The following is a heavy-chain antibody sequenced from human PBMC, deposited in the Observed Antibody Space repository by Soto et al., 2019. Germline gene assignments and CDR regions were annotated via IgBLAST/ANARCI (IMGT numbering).Heavy chain of an antibody. CDR2: ISYDGSNK. CDR1: GFTFSSYG. Sequence: QVQLVESGGGVVQPGRSLRLSCAASGFTFSSYGMHWVRQAPGKGLEWVAVISYDGSNKYYADSVKGRFTISRDNSKNTLYLQMNSLRAEDTAVYYCAKVVKDSGWYDAFDIWGQGTMVTVSS. CDR3: AKVVKDSGWYDAFDI. D-gene: IGHD6-19*01. J-gene: IGHJ3*02. V-gene: IGHV3-30*18.